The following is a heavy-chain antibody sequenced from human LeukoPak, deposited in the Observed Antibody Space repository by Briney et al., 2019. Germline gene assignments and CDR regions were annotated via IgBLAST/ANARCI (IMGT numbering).Heavy chain of an antibody. CDR3: ARWDSSSGFDY. CDR2: INHSGST. CDR1: GGSFSGYY. J-gene: IGHJ4*02. D-gene: IGHD6-6*01. V-gene: IGHV4-34*01. Sequence: PSETLSLTCAVYGGSFSGYYWSWIRQPPGKGLEWAGEINHSGSTNYNPSLKSRVTISVDTSKNQFSLKLSSVTAADTAVYYCARWDSSSGFDYWGQGTLVTVSS.